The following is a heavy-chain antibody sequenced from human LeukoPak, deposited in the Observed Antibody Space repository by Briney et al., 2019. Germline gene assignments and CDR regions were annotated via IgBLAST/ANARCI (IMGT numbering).Heavy chain of an antibody. CDR2: IGNDGSKI. D-gene: IGHD3-16*01. CDR1: GFTFSRSG. V-gene: IGHV3-30*02. CDR3: AKEGRGGFDI. Sequence: GGSLRLSCAASGFTFSRSGMHWVRQAPGKGLEWVTFIGNDGSKIYYADSVKGRFTISRDNSKNTLYLQMNSLRAEDTAVYYCAKEGRGGFDIWGQGTMVTVSS. J-gene: IGHJ3*02.